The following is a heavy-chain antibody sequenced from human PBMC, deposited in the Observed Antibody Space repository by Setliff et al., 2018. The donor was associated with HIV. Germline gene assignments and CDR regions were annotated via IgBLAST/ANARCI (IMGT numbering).Heavy chain of an antibody. J-gene: IGHJ3*02. CDR1: GYSFITYW. CDR3: ARFYGSYDVGGFDI. CDR2: MNPDGSNT. D-gene: IGHD3-16*01. V-gene: IGHV5-51*01. Sequence: PGESLKISCKGSGYSFITYWIGWVRQRPGKGLEWMGIMNPDGSNTRYSPSFQGQVTISVDESISTAYLQWSSLKASDTAFYYCARFYGSYDVGGFDIWGQGTVVTVSS.